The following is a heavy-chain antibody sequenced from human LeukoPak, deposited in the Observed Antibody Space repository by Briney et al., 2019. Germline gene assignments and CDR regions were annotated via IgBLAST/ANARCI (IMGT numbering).Heavy chain of an antibody. D-gene: IGHD2-15*01. J-gene: IGHJ4*02. CDR2: IRSKAYGGTT. V-gene: IGHV3-49*04. CDR3: TRLDCSGGSCYSGQPDY. CDR1: GFTFGDYA. Sequence: PGRSLRLSCTASGFTFGDYAMSWVRQAPGKGLEWVDFIRSKAYGGTTEYAASVKGRFTISRDDSKSIAYLQMNSLKTEDTAVYYCTRLDCSGGSCYSGQPDYWGQGTLVTVSS.